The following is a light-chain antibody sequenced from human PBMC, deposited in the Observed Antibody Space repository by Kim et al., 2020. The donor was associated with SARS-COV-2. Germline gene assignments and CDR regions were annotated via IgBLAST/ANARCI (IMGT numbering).Light chain of an antibody. J-gene: IGKJ4*01. V-gene: IGKV3-20*01. Sequence: ETVLTQSPGTLSLSPGERATLSCRASQSVSSSYLAWYQQKPGQAPRLLIYGASSRTTVRPDRFSSSGSGTDFTLTISRLVPEDFAVYYCQQYDNKPPLTFGEGTKVDIK. CDR1: QSVSSSY. CDR3: QQYDNKPPLT. CDR2: GAS.